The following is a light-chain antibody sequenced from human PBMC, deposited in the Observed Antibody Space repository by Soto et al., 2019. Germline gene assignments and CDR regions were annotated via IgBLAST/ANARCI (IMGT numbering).Light chain of an antibody. CDR3: AAWDVSLSGWV. Sequence: QSVLAQPPSPSGTPGQRVTISCSGSSSNIGSNTVNWYQQLPGTTPQLLIYNNNQRPSGVPDRFSGSKSGTSASLAISGLQSEDEADYYCAAWDVSLSGWVFGGGTKLTVL. CDR1: SSNIGSNT. V-gene: IGLV1-44*01. CDR2: NNN. J-gene: IGLJ3*02.